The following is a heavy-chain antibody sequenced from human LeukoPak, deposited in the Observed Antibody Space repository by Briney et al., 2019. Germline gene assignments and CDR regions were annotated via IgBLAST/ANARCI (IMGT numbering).Heavy chain of an antibody. CDR1: GGSISSSRDY. CDR3: AREGSDYYGSGSYYRSYYYYMDV. J-gene: IGHJ6*03. CDR2: IYYSGST. V-gene: IGHV4-39*07. Sequence: SETLSLTCTVSGGSISSSRDYWAWLRQPPGKGLEWIANIYYSGSTYYSPSLKSRVTISVDTSKNQFSLKLSSVTAADTAVYYCAREGSDYYGSGSYYRSYYYYMDVWGKGTTVTISS. D-gene: IGHD3-10*01.